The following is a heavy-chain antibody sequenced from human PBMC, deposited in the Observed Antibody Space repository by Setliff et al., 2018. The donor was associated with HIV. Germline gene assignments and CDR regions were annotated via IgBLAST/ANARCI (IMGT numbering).Heavy chain of an antibody. Sequence: AGGSLRLSCAASGFNFNNHAMHWVRRVPGKGLEWVAHMSPDGSDKNYVDSVKGRFTISRDNTKSSLYLQMNSLRAEDTAVYYCARAVMRSLDYWGQGTLVTVSS. J-gene: IGHJ4*02. CDR3: ARAVMRSLDY. CDR1: GFNFNNHA. V-gene: IGHV3-7*01. CDR2: MSPDGSDK. D-gene: IGHD2-8*01.